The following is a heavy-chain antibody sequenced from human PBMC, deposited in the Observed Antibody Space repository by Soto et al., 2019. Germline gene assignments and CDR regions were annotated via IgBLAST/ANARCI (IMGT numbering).Heavy chain of an antibody. Sequence: GGFLRLSCTAAGFTFGNAWMNWVSQETGKGLEWVGRIKSKTDGGTTDYAAPVKGRFTISRDDSKNTLYLQMNSLKTEDTAVYYCTTDPELGYYDSFRAGLGGNRVIDYWGQGTLVTVSS. V-gene: IGHV3-15*07. J-gene: IGHJ4*02. CDR3: TTDPELGYYDSFRAGLGGNRVIDY. CDR2: IKSKTDGGTT. D-gene: IGHD3-22*01. CDR1: GFTFGNAW.